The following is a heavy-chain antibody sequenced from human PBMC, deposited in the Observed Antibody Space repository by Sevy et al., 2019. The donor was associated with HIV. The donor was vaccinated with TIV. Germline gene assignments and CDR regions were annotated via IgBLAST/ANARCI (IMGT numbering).Heavy chain of an antibody. CDR3: AREGCTRPNDY. Sequence: GGSLRLSCAASGFAFYDYSMSWIRQAPGKGLEWVATLSFGCGKINYADSVKGRCTISRDNSKNSFYLQMDNLRVEDTALYYCAREGCTRPNDYWGQGTRVTVSS. CDR1: GFAFYDYS. V-gene: IGHV3-23*01. J-gene: IGHJ4*02. CDR2: LSFGCGKI. D-gene: IGHD2-8*01.